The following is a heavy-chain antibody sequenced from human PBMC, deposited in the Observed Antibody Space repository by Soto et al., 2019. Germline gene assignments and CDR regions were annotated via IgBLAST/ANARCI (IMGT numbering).Heavy chain of an antibody. J-gene: IGHJ5*02. D-gene: IGHD2-15*01. CDR2: ISSSSSYI. V-gene: IGHV3-21*01. CDR3: ARWTGYCSGGSCSGDFDP. Sequence: GGSLRLSCAASGFTFSSYSMNWVRQAPGKGLEWVSSISSSSSYIYYADSVKGRFTISRDNAKNSLYLQMNSLRAEDTAVYYCARWTGYCSGGSCSGDFDPWGQGTLVTVSS. CDR1: GFTFSSYS.